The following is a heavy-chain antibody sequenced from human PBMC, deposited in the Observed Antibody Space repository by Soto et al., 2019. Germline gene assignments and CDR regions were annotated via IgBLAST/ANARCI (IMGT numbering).Heavy chain of an antibody. J-gene: IGHJ4*02. CDR1: GFIFATTA. CDR3: AAVMGSDYDYVWGSLSFDH. Sequence: VQLLQSGGGLVQPGGSLRLSCEASGFIFATTAMGWVRQAPGKGLEWVSTISGSGVRTYYADSVKGRFTISRGNSKNTLFLQMNSLRAEDTAVYFCAAVMGSDYDYVWGSLSFDHWGQGALVTVST. V-gene: IGHV3-23*01. D-gene: IGHD3-16*01. CDR2: ISGSGVRT.